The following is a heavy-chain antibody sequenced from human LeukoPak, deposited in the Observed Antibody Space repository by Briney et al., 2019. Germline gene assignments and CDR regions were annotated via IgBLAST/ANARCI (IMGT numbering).Heavy chain of an antibody. Sequence: GASVKVSCKASGYTFTSYYMHWVRQAPGQGLEWMGIINPSGGSASYAQKFQGRVTMTRDTSTSTVYMELSRLRSDDTAVYYCASKVAGAGDDAFDIWGQGTMVTVSS. J-gene: IGHJ3*02. CDR3: ASKVAGAGDDAFDI. V-gene: IGHV1-46*01. D-gene: IGHD6-19*01. CDR2: INPSGGSA. CDR1: GYTFTSYY.